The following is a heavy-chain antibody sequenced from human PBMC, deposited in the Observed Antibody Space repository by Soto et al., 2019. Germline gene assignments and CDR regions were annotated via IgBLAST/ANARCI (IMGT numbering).Heavy chain of an antibody. Sequence: QVQLQESGPGLVKPSETLSLTCTVSGDSLTNYXXXXXXXPPGKGLEWIGYIMYSGYSAYNLSLKRRVTMSMDTSKTQFSLMLESVTATDTAVYYCARHGFGPLHGLVDVWGQGTTVIVSS. D-gene: IGHD3-10*01. CDR1: GDSLTNYX. CDR2: IMYSGYS. CDR3: ARHGFGPLHGLVDV. V-gene: IGHV4-59*08. J-gene: IGHJ6*02.